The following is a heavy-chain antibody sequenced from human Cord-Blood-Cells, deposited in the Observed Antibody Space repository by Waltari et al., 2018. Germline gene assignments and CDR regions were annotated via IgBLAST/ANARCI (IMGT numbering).Heavy chain of an antibody. CDR3: ARGSTGDLAFDI. Sequence: QVQLVQSGAEVKKPGASVKVSCKASGYTFTGYYMHWVRQAPGQGLEWMGWSNPDGGGRKYAQKFQGWVTRTRDTSISTAYMELGRLRSDDTAVYYCARGSTGDLAFDIWGQGTMVTVSS. CDR1: GYTFTGYY. CDR2: SNPDGGGR. J-gene: IGHJ3*02. V-gene: IGHV1-2*04. D-gene: IGHD7-27*01.